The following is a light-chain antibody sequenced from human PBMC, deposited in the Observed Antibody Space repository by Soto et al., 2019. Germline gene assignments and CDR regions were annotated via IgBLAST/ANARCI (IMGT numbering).Light chain of an antibody. CDR2: EVI. Sequence: QSSLTHPASVSGAPGHTITISCTGTSSDVGGYNYVSWYQQHPGKAPKLMIYEVINRPSGVSNRFSGSKSGNTASLSISGLQAEEEADYYCISSTSSSTIVFGNGTRATVL. CDR3: ISSTSSSTIV. J-gene: IGLJ1*01. V-gene: IGLV2-14*01. CDR1: SSDVGGYNY.